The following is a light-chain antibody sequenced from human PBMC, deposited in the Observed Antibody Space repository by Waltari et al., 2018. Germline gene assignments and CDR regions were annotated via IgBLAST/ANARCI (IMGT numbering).Light chain of an antibody. CDR3: SSYTSSSTPVV. V-gene: IGLV2-14*01. CDR2: EVS. CDR1: SSDGGGYNY. J-gene: IGLJ2*01. Sequence: QPDLTQPASVSGAPGQSNTLTCTGTSSDGGGYNYVSWYQQHPGKAPKLMIYEVSNRPSGVSNRFSGSKSGNTASLTISGLQAEDEADYYCSSYTSSSTPVVFGGGTKLTVL.